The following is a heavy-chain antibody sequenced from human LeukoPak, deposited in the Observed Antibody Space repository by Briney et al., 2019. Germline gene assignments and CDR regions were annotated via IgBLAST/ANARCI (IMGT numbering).Heavy chain of an antibody. Sequence: GGSLRLSCAASGFTFSSYSMNWVRQAPGKGLEWVSSISSCSSYIYYADSVKGRFTISRDNAKNSLYLQMNSLRAEDTAVYYCAREQEWSSWYTRVYYYGMDVWGQGTTVTVSS. V-gene: IGHV3-21*01. CDR3: AREQEWSSWYTRVYYYGMDV. J-gene: IGHJ6*02. D-gene: IGHD6-13*01. CDR1: GFTFSSYS. CDR2: ISSCSSYI.